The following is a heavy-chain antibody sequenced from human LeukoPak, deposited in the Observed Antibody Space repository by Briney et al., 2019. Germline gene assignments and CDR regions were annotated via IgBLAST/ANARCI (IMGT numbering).Heavy chain of an antibody. Sequence: SETLSLTCIVSADSISSSIYYWGWIRQPPGKGLEWIGNIFYTGSTHYNPSLRSRVTISVDTSRNQFSLRLTSVTAADTALYYCARHRYYYDGSGYYGPRWYFDLWGPGTPVAVSS. CDR3: ARHRYYYDGSGYYGPRWYFDL. CDR2: IFYTGST. V-gene: IGHV4-39*01. D-gene: IGHD3-22*01. CDR1: ADSISSSIYY. J-gene: IGHJ2*01.